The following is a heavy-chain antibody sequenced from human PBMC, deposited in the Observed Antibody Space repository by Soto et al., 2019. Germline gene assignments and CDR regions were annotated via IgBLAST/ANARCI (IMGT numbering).Heavy chain of an antibody. J-gene: IGHJ5*02. Sequence: GEALKISCKGSGYRFTSYWINWVRQMPGKGLEWMGRIDPSDSYTNYSPSFQGHVTISADKSISTAYLQWSSLKASDTAMYYCARRHSSSSAFDPWGQGTLVPVSS. V-gene: IGHV5-10-1*01. D-gene: IGHD6-13*01. CDR2: IDPSDSYT. CDR1: GYRFTSYW. CDR3: ARRHSSSSAFDP.